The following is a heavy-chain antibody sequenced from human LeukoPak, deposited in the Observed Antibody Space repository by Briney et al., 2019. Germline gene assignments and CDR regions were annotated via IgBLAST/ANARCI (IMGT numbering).Heavy chain of an antibody. CDR3: ARGGYCSSTSCSHARWFDP. V-gene: IGHV4-4*07. D-gene: IGHD2-2*01. CDR1: GGSVSGYS. J-gene: IGHJ5*02. Sequence: SETLSLTCTVSGGSVSGYSWNWIRQPAGKGLEWIGLIYTSGITNYNPSLKSRVTMSVDTSNNQFSLKLTSVTAADTAVYYCARGGYCSSTSCSHARWFDPWGQGTLVTVSS. CDR2: IYTSGIT.